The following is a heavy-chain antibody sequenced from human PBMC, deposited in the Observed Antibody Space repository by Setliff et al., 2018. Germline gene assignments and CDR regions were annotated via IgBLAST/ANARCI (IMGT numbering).Heavy chain of an antibody. CDR1: GFTFSSYS. D-gene: IGHD3-3*01. CDR2: ISPDSYYI. Sequence: GGSLRLSCAASGFTFSSYSMHWVRQTPGKGLEWVSSISPDSYYIYYADSIKGRFTIPRDNAKSSLYLQMNSLRAEDTAVYYCARDGGLLQFLEWSRSYMDVWGQGTLVTVSS. CDR3: ARDGGLLQFLEWSRSYMDV. J-gene: IGHJ4*02. V-gene: IGHV3-21*03.